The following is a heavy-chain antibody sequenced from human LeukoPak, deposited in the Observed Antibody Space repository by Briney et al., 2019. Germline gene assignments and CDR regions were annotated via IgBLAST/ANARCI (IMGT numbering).Heavy chain of an antibody. CDR3: ARERIQLWSPHDAFDI. D-gene: IGHD5-18*01. V-gene: IGHV4-39*07. Sequence: KSSETLSLTCTVSGGSISSSSYYWGWLRQPPGKGLEWIVSIYYSGSTYYNPSLKSRVTISVDTSKNQFSLKLSSVTAADTAVYYCARERIQLWSPHDAFDIWGQGTMVTVSS. CDR2: IYYSGST. J-gene: IGHJ3*02. CDR1: GGSISSSSYY.